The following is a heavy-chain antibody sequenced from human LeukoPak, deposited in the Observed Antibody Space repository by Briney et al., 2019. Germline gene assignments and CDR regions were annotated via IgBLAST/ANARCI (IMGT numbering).Heavy chain of an antibody. J-gene: IGHJ4*02. CDR3: ARSAHYVWGSSGH. Sequence: SETLSLTCTASGGSITSGSYYWGWIRQPPGKGLEWIGSIYYSGSTYYNPPLKSRVTISVDTSKNQFSLKLSSVTAADTAVYYCARSAHYVWGSSGHWGQGTLVTVSS. CDR2: IYYSGST. V-gene: IGHV4-39*01. CDR1: GGSITSGSYY. D-gene: IGHD3-16*01.